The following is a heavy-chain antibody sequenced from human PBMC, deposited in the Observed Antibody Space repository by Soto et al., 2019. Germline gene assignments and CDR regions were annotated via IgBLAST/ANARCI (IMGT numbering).Heavy chain of an antibody. J-gene: IGHJ4*02. CDR2: INPSGGST. Sequence: ASVKVSCKASGYTFTSYYMHWVRQAPGQGLEWMGIINPSGGSTSYAQKFQGRVTMTRDTSTSTVYMELSSLRSEDTAVYYCARDLSRVPDPDCSGGSCYFFDYWGQGTLVTVSS. D-gene: IGHD2-15*01. V-gene: IGHV1-46*01. CDR1: GYTFTSYY. CDR3: ARDLSRVPDPDCSGGSCYFFDY.